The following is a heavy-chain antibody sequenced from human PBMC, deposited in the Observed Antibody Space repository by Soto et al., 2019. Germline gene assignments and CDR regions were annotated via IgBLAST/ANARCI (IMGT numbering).Heavy chain of an antibody. CDR1: GFTFSSYA. CDR2: ISYDGSNK. D-gene: IGHD5-12*01. CDR3: ARAARGYRGYDTPYYFDY. J-gene: IGHJ4*02. V-gene: IGHV3-30-3*01. Sequence: QVQLVESGGGVVQPGRSLRLSCAASGFTFSSYAMHWVRQAPGKGLEWVAVISYDGSNKYYADSVKGRFTISRDNSKNTLYLQMNSLRAEDTAVYYCARAARGYRGYDTPYYFDYWGQGTLVTVSS.